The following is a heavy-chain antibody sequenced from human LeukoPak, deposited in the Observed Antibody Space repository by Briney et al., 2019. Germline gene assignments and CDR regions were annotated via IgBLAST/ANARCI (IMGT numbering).Heavy chain of an antibody. J-gene: IGHJ5*02. D-gene: IGHD2-15*01. CDR1: GGSISSGSFY. CDR3: ARASRYCTGSSCYHWHDP. Sequence: PSETLSLTCTVSGGSISSGSFYWNWIRQPAGKGLEWIGRIYTSGSTNYNPSLKSRGTISVDTSKNQFSLKLSSVTAADTAVYYCARASRYCTGSSCYHWHDPWGQGTLVTVSS. V-gene: IGHV4-61*02. CDR2: IYTSGST.